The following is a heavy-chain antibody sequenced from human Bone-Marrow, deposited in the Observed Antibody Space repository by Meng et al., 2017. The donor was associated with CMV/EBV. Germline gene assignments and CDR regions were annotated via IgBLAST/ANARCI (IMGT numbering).Heavy chain of an antibody. CDR3: ARGEWLWNAFDI. CDR2: MNPNSGNT. CDR1: GYTFTSYD. J-gene: IGHJ3*02. V-gene: IGHV1-8*03. D-gene: IGHD3-3*01. Sequence: ASVKVSCKASGYTFTSYDINWVRQATGQGLEWMGWMNPNSGNTGYAQKFQGRVTITRNTSISTAYMELSNLRSEDTAVYYCARGEWLWNAFDIWGQGTMVTVSS.